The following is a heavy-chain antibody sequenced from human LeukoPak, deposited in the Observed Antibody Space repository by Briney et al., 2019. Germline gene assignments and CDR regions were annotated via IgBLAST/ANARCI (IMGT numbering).Heavy chain of an antibody. CDR1: GYTFTRYG. D-gene: IGHD3-3*01. V-gene: IGHV1-18*01. J-gene: IGHJ4*02. CDR2: ISAYSGNT. Sequence: GASVKISCKASGYTFTRYGIRWVRQAPGQRLEWMGWISAYSGNTNYVQKLQGRVTMTTDTSTSTAYMELRSLRSDDTAIYYCARGGITMFMESDYWGQGTLVTVSS. CDR3: ARGGITMFMESDY.